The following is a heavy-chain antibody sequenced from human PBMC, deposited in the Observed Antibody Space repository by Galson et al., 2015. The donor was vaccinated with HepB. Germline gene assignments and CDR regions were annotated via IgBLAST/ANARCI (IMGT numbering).Heavy chain of an antibody. CDR3: ARDSHLYYDILTGPPYWYFDL. D-gene: IGHD3-9*01. Sequence: SVKVSCKASGYTFTSYGVTWVRQAPGQGLEWVGWISAYNGNTNYAQRVQGRVTMTTDTSTSTAYMELRSLRTDDTAVYYCARDSHLYYDILTGPPYWYFDLWGRGTLVTVSS. V-gene: IGHV1-18*04. J-gene: IGHJ2*01. CDR1: GYTFTSYG. CDR2: ISAYNGNT.